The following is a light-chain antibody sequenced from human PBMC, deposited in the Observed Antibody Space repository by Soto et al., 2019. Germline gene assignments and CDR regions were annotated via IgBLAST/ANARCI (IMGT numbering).Light chain of an antibody. J-gene: IGKJ1*01. Sequence: DIVMTQSPDSLAVSLGERATINCKSSQSVLHSPNNKNYLAWFQQKPGQSPKVLIYWASTREFGVPDRFSGSGSGTDFTLTISSLQAEDVEVYYCQQYYSTPWTFGQGTKVEIK. V-gene: IGKV4-1*01. CDR1: QSVLHSPNNKNY. CDR3: QQYYSTPWT. CDR2: WAS.